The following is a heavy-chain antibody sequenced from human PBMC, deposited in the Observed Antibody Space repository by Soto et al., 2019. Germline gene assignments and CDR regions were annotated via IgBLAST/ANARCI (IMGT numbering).Heavy chain of an antibody. CDR1: GFTFSSYA. CDR2: ISGSGGST. CDR3: AKGNSRGDIVLMVYANLPYFDY. Sequence: EVQLLESGGGLVQPGGSLRLSCAASGFTFSSYAMSWVRQAPGKGLEWVSAISGSGGSTYYADSVKGRFTISRDNSKNTLYLQMNSLRAEDTAVYYCAKGNSRGDIVLMVYANLPYFDYWGQGTLVTVSS. D-gene: IGHD2-8*01. V-gene: IGHV3-23*01. J-gene: IGHJ4*02.